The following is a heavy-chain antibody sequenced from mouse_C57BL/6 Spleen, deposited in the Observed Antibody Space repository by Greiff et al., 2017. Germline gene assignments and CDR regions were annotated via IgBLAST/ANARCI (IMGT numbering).Heavy chain of an antibody. CDR1: GFTFSSYA. CDR2: ISDGGSYT. CDR3: ARARYLRYFDY. Sequence: EVQGVESGGGLVKPGGSLKLSCAASGFTFSSYAMSWVRQTPEKRLEWVATISDGGSYTYYPDNVKGRFTISRDNAKNNLYLQMSHLKSEDTAMYYCARARYLRYFDYWGQGTTLTVSS. J-gene: IGHJ2*01. V-gene: IGHV5-4*01.